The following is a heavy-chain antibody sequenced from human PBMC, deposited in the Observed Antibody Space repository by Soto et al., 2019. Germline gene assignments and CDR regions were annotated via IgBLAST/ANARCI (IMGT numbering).Heavy chain of an antibody. J-gene: IGHJ4*02. CDR1: GFTFSNYY. CDR3: ARSYSSGWEFDY. Sequence: VGSLRLSCGASGFTFSNYYMSWIRQAPGKGLEWVSYISSTGRTIYYADSVKGRFTVSRDNAQNSLSLKLNSLRVEDTAVYYCARSYSSGWEFDYWGQGTQVTVSS. D-gene: IGHD6-19*01. CDR2: ISSTGRTI. V-gene: IGHV3-11*01.